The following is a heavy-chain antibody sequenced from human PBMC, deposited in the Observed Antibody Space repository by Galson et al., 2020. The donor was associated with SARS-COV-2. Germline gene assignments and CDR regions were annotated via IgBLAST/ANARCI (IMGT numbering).Heavy chain of an antibody. V-gene: IGHV1-2*02. CDR1: GYTFTDYN. J-gene: IGHJ4*02. CDR2: INPNSGGT. Sequence: ASVTVSCKASGYTFTDYNIQLVRQVPGQRLEWTGWINPNSGGTNSAQMFQGRVTMTSDTSITTAYMELSRLTSDDVAVYYCARRNTNSWRFDYWGQGTLVTVSS. CDR3: ARRNTNSWRFDY. D-gene: IGHD6-13*01.